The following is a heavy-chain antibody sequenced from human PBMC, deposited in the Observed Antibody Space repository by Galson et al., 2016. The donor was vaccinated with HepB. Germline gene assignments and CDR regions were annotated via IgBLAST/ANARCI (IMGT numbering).Heavy chain of an antibody. J-gene: IGHJ5*02. Sequence: SVKVSCKASGYTFTGSSIHWVRQAPGQGLEWMGWIIPNSGATNYSQKFQGRVTMTRDTSVSTAFMELSSLTSDDTAVYYCARGGGRILRYLRIELDPWGQGTLVTVSS. CDR1: GYTFTGSS. D-gene: IGHD3-9*01. V-gene: IGHV1-2*02. CDR3: ARGGGRILRYLRIELDP. CDR2: IIPNSGAT.